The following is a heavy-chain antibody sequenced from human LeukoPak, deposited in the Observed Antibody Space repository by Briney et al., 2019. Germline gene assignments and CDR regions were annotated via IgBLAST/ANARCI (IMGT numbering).Heavy chain of an antibody. D-gene: IGHD6-13*01. V-gene: IGHV4-31*03. CDR2: IYYSGST. CDR3: ARDRMEYSSSWYEYYMDV. Sequence: KASQTLSLTCTVSGGSISSGDYYWSWIRQHPGKGLEWIGYIYYSGSTYYNPSLKSRVTISVDTSKNQFSLKLSSVTAADTAVYYCARDRMEYSSSWYEYYMDVWGKGTTVTVSS. J-gene: IGHJ6*03. CDR1: GGSISSGDYY.